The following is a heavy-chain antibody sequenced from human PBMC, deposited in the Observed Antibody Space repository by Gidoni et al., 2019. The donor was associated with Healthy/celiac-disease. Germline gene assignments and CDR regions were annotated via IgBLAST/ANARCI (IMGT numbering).Heavy chain of an antibody. D-gene: IGHD3-10*01. CDR2: IKAGNGNK. V-gene: IGHV1-3*01. CDR3: ARGNYYGSGRQLSDSPRGFYY. Sequence: QVQLVQSGAEVKKPGASVKVSCKASGYTFTSYAIHLVRQAPGQRLEWMGWIKAGNGNKKYAQKVQGRGNNTRDKSASTAYMELSSLRSEDTAVYYCARGNYYGSGRQLSDSPRGFYYWGQGTLVTVSS. J-gene: IGHJ4*02. CDR1: GYTFTSYA.